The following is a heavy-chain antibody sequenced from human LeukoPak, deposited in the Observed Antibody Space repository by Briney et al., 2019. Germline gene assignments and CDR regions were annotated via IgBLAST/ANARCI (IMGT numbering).Heavy chain of an antibody. CDR1: GFSLSTRGVG. J-gene: IGHJ4*02. CDR2: VFWNEDK. CDR3: AHRLTYSSGWHFDY. V-gene: IGHV2-5*01. D-gene: IGHD6-19*01. Sequence: SGPTLVNPTQTLTLTCSFSGFSLSTRGVGVGWIRQPPGKALEWLGIVFWNEDKRYSPSLRSRLTITKDTTKNQVVLTMTNMDPVDTATYYYAHRLTYSSGWHFDYWGQGTLVTVSS.